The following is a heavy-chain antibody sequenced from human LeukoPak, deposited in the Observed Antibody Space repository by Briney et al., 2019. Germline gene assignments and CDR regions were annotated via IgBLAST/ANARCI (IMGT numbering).Heavy chain of an antibody. CDR3: AAHSITMVRGPYGY. V-gene: IGHV4-59*12. CDR1: GGSISSYY. J-gene: IGHJ4*02. D-gene: IGHD3-10*01. Sequence: PSETLSLTCTVSGGSISSYYWSWIRQPPGKGLEWIGYIYYSGSTNYNPSLKRRVTISVDTSKNQFSLKLSSVTAADTAVYYCAAHSITMVRGPYGYWGQGTQVTVSS. CDR2: IYYSGST.